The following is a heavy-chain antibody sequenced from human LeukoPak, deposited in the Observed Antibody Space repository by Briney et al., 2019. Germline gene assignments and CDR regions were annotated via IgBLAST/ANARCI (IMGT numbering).Heavy chain of an antibody. CDR2: ISSSSSYI. Sequence: GGSLRLSCAASGFTFSSYSRNWVRQAPGKGLEWVSSISSSSSYIYYADSVKGRFTISRDNAKNSLYLQMNSLRAEDTAVYYCARDQPGYCSSTSCEGDAFDIWGQGTMVTVSS. D-gene: IGHD2-2*01. J-gene: IGHJ3*02. CDR1: GFTFSSYS. CDR3: ARDQPGYCSSTSCEGDAFDI. V-gene: IGHV3-21*01.